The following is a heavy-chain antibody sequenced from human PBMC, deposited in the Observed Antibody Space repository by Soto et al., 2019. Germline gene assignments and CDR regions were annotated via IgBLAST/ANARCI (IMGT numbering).Heavy chain of an antibody. CDR2: IYYSGST. V-gene: IGHV4-30-4*01. CDR1: GGSISSGDHY. D-gene: IGHD5-18*01. J-gene: IGHJ4*02. Sequence: LSLTCTVSGGSISSGDHYWSWIRQPPGKGLEWIGYIYYSGSTYYNPSLESRVTISVDTSKNQFSLKMSSVNAADTAVYYCAREAQGRGYSYAYEYWGQGTLVTVSS. CDR3: AREAQGRGYSYAYEY.